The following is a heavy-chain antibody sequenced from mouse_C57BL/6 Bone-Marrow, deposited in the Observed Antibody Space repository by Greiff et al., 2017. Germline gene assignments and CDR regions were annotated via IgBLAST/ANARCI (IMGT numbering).Heavy chain of an antibody. CDR3: TFPGNWDVGGY. CDR1: GFNIKDDY. D-gene: IGHD4-1*01. Sequence: VQLQQSGAELVRPGASVKLSCTASGFNIKDDYMHWVKQRPEQGLEWIGWIDPENGDTEYASKFQGKATITADTSSNTAYLPLSSLTSVDTAVYSCTFPGNWDVGGYWGQGTPLAVSS. CDR2: IDPENGDT. V-gene: IGHV14-4*01. J-gene: IGHJ2*01.